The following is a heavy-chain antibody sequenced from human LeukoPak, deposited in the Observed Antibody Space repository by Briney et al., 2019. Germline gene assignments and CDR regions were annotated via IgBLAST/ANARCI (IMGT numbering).Heavy chain of an antibody. CDR3: ATDIAVAGPFDY. J-gene: IGHJ4*02. CDR2: ISYDGSNK. CDR1: GFTFSSYG. Sequence: GRSLRLSCAASGFTFSSYGMHWVRQAPGKGLEWVAVISYDGSNKYYADSVKGRFTISRDNSKNTLYLQVNSLRAEDTAVYYCATDIAVAGPFDYWGQGTLVTVSS. V-gene: IGHV3-30*03. D-gene: IGHD6-19*01.